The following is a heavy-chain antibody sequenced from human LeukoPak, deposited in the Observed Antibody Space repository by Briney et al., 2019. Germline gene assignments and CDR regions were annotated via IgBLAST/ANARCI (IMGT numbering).Heavy chain of an antibody. CDR2: ISYDGSNK. CDR1: GFTFSSYA. Sequence: PGGSLRLSCAASGFTFSSYAIHWVRQAPGKGLEWVAVISYDGSNKYYADSVKGRFTISRDNSKNTLYLQMNSLRAEDTAVYYCAREAVTTEGYWGQGTLVTVSS. J-gene: IGHJ4*02. CDR3: AREAVTTEGY. D-gene: IGHD4-17*01. V-gene: IGHV3-30*04.